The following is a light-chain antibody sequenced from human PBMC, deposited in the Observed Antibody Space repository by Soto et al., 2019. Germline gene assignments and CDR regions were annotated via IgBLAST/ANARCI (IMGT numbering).Light chain of an antibody. V-gene: IGKV1-27*01. CDR3: QNYNSVPWT. Sequence: DIQMTQSPSSLSASVGDRVTITCRASQGITDYLAWYQQKPGQVPNLLIYAASTLQSGVPSRFSGSGSGTDFTLTITGLQPEDVATYYCQNYNSVPWTFGQGTKVEIK. CDR1: QGITDY. CDR2: AAS. J-gene: IGKJ1*01.